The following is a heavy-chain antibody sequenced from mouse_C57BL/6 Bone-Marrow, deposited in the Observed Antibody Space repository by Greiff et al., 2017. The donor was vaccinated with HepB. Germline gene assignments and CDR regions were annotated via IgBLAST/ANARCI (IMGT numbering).Heavy chain of an antibody. CDR1: GFSFNTYA. J-gene: IGHJ3*01. Sequence: EVKLMESGGGLVQPKGSLKLSCAASGFSFNTYAMNWVRQAPGKGLEWVARIRSKSNNYATYYAESVKDRFTISRDDSESMLYLQMNNLKTEDTAMYYCVTGPWFAYWGQGTLVTVSA. CDR3: VTGPWFAY. D-gene: IGHD4-1*01. CDR2: IRSKSNNYAT. V-gene: IGHV10-1*01.